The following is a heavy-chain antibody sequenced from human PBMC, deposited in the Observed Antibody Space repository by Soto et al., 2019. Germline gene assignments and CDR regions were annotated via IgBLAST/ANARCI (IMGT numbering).Heavy chain of an antibody. CDR2: IIPIFGTA. J-gene: IGHJ4*02. Sequence: ASVKVSCKASGGTFSSYAISWVRQAPGQGLEWMGGIIPIFGTANYAQKFQGRVTITADESTSTAYMELSSLRSEDTAVYYCARVGDSSGWFKPYYFDYWGPGTLVAVSS. CDR3: ARVGDSSGWFKPYYFDY. V-gene: IGHV1-69*13. D-gene: IGHD6-19*01. CDR1: GGTFSSYA.